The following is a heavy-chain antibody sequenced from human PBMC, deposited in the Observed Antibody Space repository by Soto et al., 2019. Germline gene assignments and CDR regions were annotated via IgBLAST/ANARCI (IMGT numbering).Heavy chain of an antibody. CDR1: GFTFSSYA. CDR2: ISYDGSNK. CDR3: AREGYGGNSYYFDY. Sequence: QVQLVESGGGVVQPGRSLRLSCAASGFTFSSYAMHWVRQAPGKGLEWVAVISYDGSNKYYADSVKGRFTISRDNSKNTLDLQMNSLRAEDTAVYYCAREGYGGNSYYFDYWGQGTLVTVSS. D-gene: IGHD2-21*02. J-gene: IGHJ4*02. V-gene: IGHV3-30-3*01.